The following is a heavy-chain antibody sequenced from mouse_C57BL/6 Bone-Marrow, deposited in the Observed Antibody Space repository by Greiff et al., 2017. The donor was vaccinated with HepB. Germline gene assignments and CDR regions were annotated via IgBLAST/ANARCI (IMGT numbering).Heavy chain of an antibody. V-gene: IGHV1-64*01. J-gene: IGHJ3*01. Sequence: QVQLQQPGAELVKPGASVKLSCKASGYTFTSYWMHWVKQRPGQGLEWIGMIHPNSGSTNYNEKFKSKATLTVDKSSSTAYMQLSSLTSEDSVVYYCARVGLCPFAYWGQGTLVTVSA. D-gene: IGHD2-4*01. CDR3: ARVGLCPFAY. CDR1: GYTFTSYW. CDR2: IHPNSGST.